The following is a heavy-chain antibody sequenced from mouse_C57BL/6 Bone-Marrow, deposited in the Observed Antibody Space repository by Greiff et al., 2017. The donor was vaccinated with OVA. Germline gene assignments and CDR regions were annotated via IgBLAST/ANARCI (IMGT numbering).Heavy chain of an antibody. J-gene: IGHJ2*01. Sequence: QVQLKESGPELVKPGASVKISCKASGYAFSSSWMNWVKQRPGKGLEWIGRIYPGDGDTNYNGKFKGKATLTADKSSSTAYMQLSSLTSEDSAVYFCARSGYYGDYWGQGTTLTVSS. D-gene: IGHD3-1*01. V-gene: IGHV1-82*01. CDR2: IYPGDGDT. CDR1: GYAFSSSW. CDR3: ARSGYYGDY.